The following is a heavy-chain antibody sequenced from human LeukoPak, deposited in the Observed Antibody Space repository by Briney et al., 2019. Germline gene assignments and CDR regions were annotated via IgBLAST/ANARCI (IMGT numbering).Heavy chain of an antibody. CDR1: GITFSTYW. V-gene: IGHV3-7*02. J-gene: IGHJ4*02. Sequence: GGSLRLSCEASGITFSTYWMNWVRQAPGKGLEWVANIKQDGGDKNYVDSVKGRFTISRDNTKNSLYLQMNTLRTRESAVYYCATSESQLRTVYFDYWGQGILVTVSS. CDR3: ATSESQLRTVYFDY. D-gene: IGHD1-1*01. CDR2: IKQDGGDK.